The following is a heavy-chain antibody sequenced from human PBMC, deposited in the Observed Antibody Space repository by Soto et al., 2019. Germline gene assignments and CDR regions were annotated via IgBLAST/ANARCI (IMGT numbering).Heavy chain of an antibody. V-gene: IGHV6-1*01. Sequence: PSQTLSLTCAISGDRGSSNRGAWNWIRQSPARGLEWLGRTYYRYKWYNDYAVSVKGRITINPDTSKNQFSLQLNSVTPEDTAVYYCSRDRAEAGTYYYGMDVWGQGTTVTVSS. CDR2: TYYRYKWYN. CDR1: GDRGSSNRGA. CDR3: SRDRAEAGTYYYGMDV. J-gene: IGHJ6*02. D-gene: IGHD6-19*01.